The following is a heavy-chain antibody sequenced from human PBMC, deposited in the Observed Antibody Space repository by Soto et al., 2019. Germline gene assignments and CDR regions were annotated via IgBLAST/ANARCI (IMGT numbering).Heavy chain of an antibody. J-gene: IGHJ4*02. V-gene: IGHV3-74*01. CDR1: GFTFSRFW. CDR3: ARDWLDSFYDF. Sequence: EVQLVESGGGLVQPGGSLRLSCAASGFTFSRFWMHWVRQAPGKGPVWVSRINSDGSTTNYADSVKGRFTISRDNAKNTLYLQMNSLSAEDWAVYCCARDWLDSFYDFWGQGTLVTVSS. CDR2: INSDGSTT. D-gene: IGHD5-12*01.